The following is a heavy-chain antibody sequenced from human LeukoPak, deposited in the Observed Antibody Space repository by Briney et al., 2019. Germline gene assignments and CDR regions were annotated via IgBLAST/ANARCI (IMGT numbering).Heavy chain of an antibody. Sequence: SETLSLTCTVSGGSISSYYWSWIRQPPGKGLEWIGYIYYSGSTNYNPSLKSRVTISVDTSKNQFSLKLSSMTAADTAVYYCERGLAAMASYYFDYWGQGTLVTVSS. V-gene: IGHV4-59*01. D-gene: IGHD5-18*01. CDR3: ERGLAAMASYYFDY. J-gene: IGHJ4*02. CDR2: IYYSGST. CDR1: GGSISSYY.